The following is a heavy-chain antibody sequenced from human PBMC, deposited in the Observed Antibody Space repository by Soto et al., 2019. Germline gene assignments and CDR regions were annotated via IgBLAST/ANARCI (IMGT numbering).Heavy chain of an antibody. CDR1: GFTFSTYA. J-gene: IGHJ4*01. CDR3: AKGLPTVIVVVTHFDY. CDR2: ISGSGGST. Sequence: PGGSLRLSCAASGFTFSTYALSWVRQAPGKGLEWVSGISGSGGSTYYADSVKGRFTISRDNSKNTLYLQMNSLRAEDTAVYCCAKGLPTVIVVVTHFDYWGHGTLVTVSS. V-gene: IGHV3-23*01. D-gene: IGHD3-22*01.